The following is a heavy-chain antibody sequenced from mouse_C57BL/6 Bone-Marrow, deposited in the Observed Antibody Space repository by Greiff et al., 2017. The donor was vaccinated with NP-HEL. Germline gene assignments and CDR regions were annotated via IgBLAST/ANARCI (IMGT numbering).Heavy chain of an antibody. Sequence: QVQLQQPGAELVRPGSSVKLSCKASGYTFTSYWMDWVKQRPGQGLEWIGNIYPSDSETHYNQKFKDKATLTVDKSSSTAYMQLSSLTSEDSAVYYCARPGPLCYFDYWGQGTTLTVSS. D-gene: IGHD3-1*01. CDR1: GYTFTSYW. J-gene: IGHJ2*01. CDR3: ARPGPLCYFDY. CDR2: IYPSDSET. V-gene: IGHV1-61*01.